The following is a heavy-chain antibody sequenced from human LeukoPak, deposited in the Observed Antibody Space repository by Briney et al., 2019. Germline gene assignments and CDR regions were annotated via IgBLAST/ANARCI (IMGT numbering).Heavy chain of an antibody. Sequence: GGSLRLSCAASGFTFSDYWMNWVRQAPGKGLERVASINQDGSEKYSVDPVKGRFTISRDNAKNSLYLQINSLGAEDTAVYYCARDGVAPGLYFDYWGQGTLVTVSS. CDR1: GFTFSDYW. V-gene: IGHV3-7*01. CDR3: ARDGVAPGLYFDY. D-gene: IGHD3/OR15-3a*01. CDR2: INQDGSEK. J-gene: IGHJ4*02.